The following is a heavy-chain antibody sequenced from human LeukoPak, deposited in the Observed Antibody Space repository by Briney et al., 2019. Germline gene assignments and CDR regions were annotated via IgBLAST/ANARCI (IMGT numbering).Heavy chain of an antibody. V-gene: IGHV3-23*01. CDR2: ISGSSGGT. J-gene: IGHJ4*02. Sequence: PGGSLGLSCAASGFTFGSYGMTWVRQAPGKGLEWVSGISGSSGGTYYPDSVKGRFTISRDNSKNTLYLQMNSLRAEDTAVYYCVKGRLTGDHWGQGTLVTVSS. CDR3: VKGRLTGDH. CDR1: GFTFGSYG. D-gene: IGHD7-27*01.